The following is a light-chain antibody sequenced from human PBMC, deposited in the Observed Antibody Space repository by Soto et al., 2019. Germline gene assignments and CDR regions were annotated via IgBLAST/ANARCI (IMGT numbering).Light chain of an antibody. J-gene: IGLJ1*01. CDR2: EGT. V-gene: IGLV2-23*01. CDR3: CSSAGSSLYV. CDR1: SSDVGTYDL. Sequence: QSALTQPASVSGSPGQSIAISCTGTSSDVGTYDLVSWYQQHPGKAHKLMIYEGTKRPSGVSNRFSGSKSANTASLTISGLQPEDEADYYCCSSAGSSLYVFGSGTKVTVL.